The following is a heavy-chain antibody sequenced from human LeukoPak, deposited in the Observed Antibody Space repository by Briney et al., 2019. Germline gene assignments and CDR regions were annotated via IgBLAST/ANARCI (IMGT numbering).Heavy chain of an antibody. CDR1: GGTFSSYA. V-gene: IGHV1-18*01. J-gene: IGHJ4*02. CDR3: ARAHRITMVRGVIINALGY. Sequence: ASVKVSCKASGGTFSSYAISWVRQAPGQGLEWMGWISAYNGNTNYAQKLQGRVTMTTDTSTSTAYMELRSLRSDDTAVYYCARAHRITMVRGVIINALGYWGQGTLVTVSS. CDR2: ISAYNGNT. D-gene: IGHD3-10*01.